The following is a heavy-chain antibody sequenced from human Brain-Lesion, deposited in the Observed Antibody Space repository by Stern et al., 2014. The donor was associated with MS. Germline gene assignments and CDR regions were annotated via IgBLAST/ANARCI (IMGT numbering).Heavy chain of an antibody. CDR3: ARRGDSSSSGFDY. CDR1: GYRFPSNW. D-gene: IGHD6-6*01. V-gene: IGHV5-51*01. J-gene: IGHJ4*02. CDR2: IWPGDSDP. Sequence: VQLVESGAEVKKPGESLKISCKGSGYRFPSNWNGWVRQMPGKGLEGMGIIWPGDSDPRYSPSFQGQVTISADKSISTAYLQWSSLQASDTAMYYCARRGDSSSSGFDYWGQGTLVIVSS.